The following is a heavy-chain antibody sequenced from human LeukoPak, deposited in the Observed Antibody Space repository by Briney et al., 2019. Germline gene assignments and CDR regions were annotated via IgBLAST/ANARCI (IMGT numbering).Heavy chain of an antibody. D-gene: IGHD3-16*02. V-gene: IGHV3-48*01. CDR1: GFTFSSYS. Sequence: GGSLRLSCVASGFTFSSYSMNWVRQAPGEGLEWVSYISSSSSTIYYADSVKGRFTISRDNAKNSLYLQMNSLRAEDTAVYYCARGVSNYDYVWGSYRPPDYWGQGTLVTVSS. J-gene: IGHJ4*02. CDR3: ARGVSNYDYVWGSYRPPDY. CDR2: ISSSSSTI.